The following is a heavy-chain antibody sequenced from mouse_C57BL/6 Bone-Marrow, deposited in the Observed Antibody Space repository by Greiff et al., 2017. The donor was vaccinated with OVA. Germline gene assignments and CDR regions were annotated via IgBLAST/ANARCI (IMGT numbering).Heavy chain of an antibody. CDR2: ISSGSSTI. CDR1: GFTFSDYG. V-gene: IGHV5-17*01. CDR3: ARNYYGSS. D-gene: IGHD1-1*01. Sequence: VQLKESGGGLVKPGGSLKLSCAASGFTFSDYGMYWVRQAPEKGLEWVAYISSGSSTIYYADTVKGRFTISRDNAKNTLFLQMTSLRSEDTAMYYCARNYYGSSRGQGTLVTVSA. J-gene: IGHJ3*01.